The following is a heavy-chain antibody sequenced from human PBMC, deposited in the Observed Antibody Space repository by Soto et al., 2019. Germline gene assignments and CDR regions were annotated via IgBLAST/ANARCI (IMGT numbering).Heavy chain of an antibody. V-gene: IGHV4-34*01. J-gene: IGHJ4*02. CDR2: INHSGNT. CDR3: AREVMRYYDSSGYSAFDY. Sequence: SETLSLTCAVYGGSFSGYNWTWICQPPGKGLEWIGEINHSGNTNYNPSLKSRVTISVDTSKNQFSLKLSSVTAADTAVYYCAREVMRYYDSSGYSAFDYWGQGTLVTVSS. D-gene: IGHD3-22*01. CDR1: GGSFSGYN.